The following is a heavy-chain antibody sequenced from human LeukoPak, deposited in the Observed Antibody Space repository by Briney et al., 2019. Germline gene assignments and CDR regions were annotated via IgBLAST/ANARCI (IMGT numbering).Heavy chain of an antibody. D-gene: IGHD3-10*01. J-gene: IGHJ4*02. CDR2: INPNSGGT. CDR3: ARGVRVLLWFGELDY. Sequence: ASVKVSCKASGYSFNDKYLHWVRQAPGQGLEWMGSINPNSGGTNYAQKFQGRVTMTTDTSMSTAYMELSRLTSDDTAVYYCARGVRVLLWFGELDYWGQGTLVTVSS. V-gene: IGHV1-2*02. CDR1: GYSFNDKY.